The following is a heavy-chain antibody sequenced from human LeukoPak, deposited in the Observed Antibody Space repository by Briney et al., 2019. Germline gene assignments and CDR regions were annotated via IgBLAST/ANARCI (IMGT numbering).Heavy chain of an antibody. CDR2: INHSGST. CDR1: GGSFSGYY. CDR3: ARAADFWSGYYHANNWFDP. V-gene: IGHV4-34*01. Sequence: SETLSLTCAVYGGSFSGYYWSWIRQPPGKGLEWIEEINHSGSTNYNPSLKSRVIISVDTSKNQFSLKLSSVTAADTAVYYCARAADFWSGYYHANNWFDPWGQGTLVTVSS. D-gene: IGHD3-3*01. J-gene: IGHJ5*02.